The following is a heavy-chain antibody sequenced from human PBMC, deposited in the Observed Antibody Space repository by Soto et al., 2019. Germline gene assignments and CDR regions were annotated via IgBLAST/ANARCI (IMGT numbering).Heavy chain of an antibody. Sequence: GESLKISCQGFGYSFTTYWIAWVRQMPGKGLEWMGVIYPGDSETRYSPSFQGQVTISADKSISTAYLQWSSLKASDTAMYYCASSTYYYDSSGYYRFDYWGQGTLVTVSS. CDR1: GYSFTTYW. D-gene: IGHD3-22*01. J-gene: IGHJ4*02. CDR3: ASSTYYYDSSGYYRFDY. V-gene: IGHV5-51*01. CDR2: IYPGDSET.